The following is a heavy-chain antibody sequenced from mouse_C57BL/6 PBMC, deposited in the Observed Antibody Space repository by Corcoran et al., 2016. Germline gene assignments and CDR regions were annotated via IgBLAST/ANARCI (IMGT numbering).Heavy chain of an antibody. CDR2: INPNNGGT. J-gene: IGHJ3*01. D-gene: IGHD2-3*01. CDR1: GYTFTDYY. Sequence: EVQLQQSGPELVKPGASVKISCKASGYTFTDYYMNWVKQSHGKSLEWIGDINPNNGGTSYNQKFKGKATLTVDKSSSTAYMELRSLTSEDSAVYYCARSLYDSWFAYWGQGTLVTVSA. CDR3: ARSLYDSWFAY. V-gene: IGHV1-26*01.